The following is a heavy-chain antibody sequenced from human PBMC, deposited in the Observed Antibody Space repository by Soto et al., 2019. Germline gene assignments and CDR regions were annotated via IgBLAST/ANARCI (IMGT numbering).Heavy chain of an antibody. J-gene: IGHJ4*02. CDR3: ARSAISPYGGLIGPFDY. CDR2: INPGNGNT. Sequence: QVQLVQSGGEERKPGASVRLSCEASGYTFTAYALHWLRQAPGQSLEWMAWINPGNGNTKYSLKSLGRVSITKDTSATTAYLELGSLKSEDTAVYYCARSAISPYGGLIGPFDYWGQGDLVTVSS. D-gene: IGHD3-16*02. V-gene: IGHV1-3*05. CDR1: GYTFTAYA.